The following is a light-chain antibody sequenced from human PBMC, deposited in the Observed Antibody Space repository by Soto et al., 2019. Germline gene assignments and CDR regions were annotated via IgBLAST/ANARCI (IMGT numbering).Light chain of an antibody. CDR1: QSVDSRY. Sequence: IVLTQSPGTLSLSPGDRATLSCRASQSVDSRYLAWYQQKPGQALRLLIYGASNRATGIPDRFSGSGSGTDFALTISRLEPEDFAVFYCQQYVSSPPTFGGETKVEIK. V-gene: IGKV3-20*01. CDR3: QQYVSSPPT. J-gene: IGKJ4*01. CDR2: GAS.